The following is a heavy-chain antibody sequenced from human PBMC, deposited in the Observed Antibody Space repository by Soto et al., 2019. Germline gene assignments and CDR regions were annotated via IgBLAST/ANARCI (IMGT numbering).Heavy chain of an antibody. CDR3: TTDSKIDGEQKGNYDLWSGYYTLYYYYYMDV. D-gene: IGHD3-3*01. CDR1: GFTFSNAW. Sequence: PGGSLRLSCAASGFTFSNAWMSWVRQAPGKGLEWVGRIKSKTDGGTTYYAAHVKGRFTISRDDSKNTLYLQMNSLKSEDTAVYYCTTDSKIDGEQKGNYDLWSGYYTLYYYYYMDVWGKGTTVTVSS. CDR2: IKSKTDGGTT. J-gene: IGHJ6*03. V-gene: IGHV3-15*01.